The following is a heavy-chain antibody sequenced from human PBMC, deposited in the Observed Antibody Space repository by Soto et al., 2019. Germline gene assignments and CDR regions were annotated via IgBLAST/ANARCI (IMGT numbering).Heavy chain of an antibody. V-gene: IGHV3-23*01. CDR1: GFKFTSYA. CDR3: SKHLLGDGAEHVEG. Sequence: EVQLLEAGGDLAQPGGSLRLSCAATGFKFTSYAMSWVRQAPGKGLEWVSGIGGSGKFTHYVDSVKGRFTLTRDNSNHTLLLQMDSLNADDTAFYYFSKHLLGDGAEHVEGWGQGTLVTVSS. CDR2: IGGSGKFT. D-gene: IGHD3-16*01. J-gene: IGHJ1*01.